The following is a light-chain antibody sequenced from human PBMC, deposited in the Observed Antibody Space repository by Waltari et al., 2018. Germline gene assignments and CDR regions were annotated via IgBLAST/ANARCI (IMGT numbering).Light chain of an antibody. V-gene: IGKV3-20*01. Sequence: VLTQSPGTLSLSPGDGATLSCRASQTISSTYLAWYQQKPGQAPRLLIYAASSRASGIPDRFSGSGSATDFTLTISRLEPEDFAVYYCQQYAYSTITFGQGTRLEIK. CDR1: QTISSTY. CDR3: QQYAYSTIT. CDR2: AAS. J-gene: IGKJ5*01.